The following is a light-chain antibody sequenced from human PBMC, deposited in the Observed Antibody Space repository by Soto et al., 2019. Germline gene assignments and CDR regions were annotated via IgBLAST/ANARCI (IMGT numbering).Light chain of an antibody. Sequence: DIQMTQYPSSLSASVGDRVTITCRAGQSISSYLNWYQQKPGKAPKLLIYAASSLQSGVPSRFSGSGSGTDFTLTISSLQPEDFATYYCQQSYSTPWTFGQGTKVDIK. CDR2: AAS. CDR3: QQSYSTPWT. J-gene: IGKJ1*01. CDR1: QSISSY. V-gene: IGKV1-39*01.